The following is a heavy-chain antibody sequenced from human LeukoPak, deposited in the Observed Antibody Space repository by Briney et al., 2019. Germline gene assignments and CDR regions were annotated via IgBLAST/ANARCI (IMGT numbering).Heavy chain of an antibody. V-gene: IGHV3-7*01. CDR1: GYTLTELS. Sequence: SCKVSGYTLTELSMHWVRQAPGKGLEWVANIKQDGSEKYYVDSVKGRFTISRDNAKNSLYLQMNSLRAEDTAVYYCARDMRSSTTYYDFWSGYPAPYYFDYWGQGTLVTVSS. D-gene: IGHD3-3*01. J-gene: IGHJ4*02. CDR2: IKQDGSEK. CDR3: ARDMRSSTTYYDFWSGYPAPYYFDY.